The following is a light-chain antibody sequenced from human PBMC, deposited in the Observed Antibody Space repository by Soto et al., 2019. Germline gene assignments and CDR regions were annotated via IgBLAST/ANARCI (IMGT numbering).Light chain of an antibody. CDR3: QQYVSIPLT. V-gene: IGKV3-20*01. Sequence: EIVLTQSPGTLSLSPGERATLSCRASQSVGTYLAWYQQKPGLAPRLLIYGASSRATGIPDRFSGSGYGTDFTLTISRLEPEDFAVYHCQQYVSIPLTFGGGTKVEIK. CDR1: QSVGTY. CDR2: GAS. J-gene: IGKJ4*01.